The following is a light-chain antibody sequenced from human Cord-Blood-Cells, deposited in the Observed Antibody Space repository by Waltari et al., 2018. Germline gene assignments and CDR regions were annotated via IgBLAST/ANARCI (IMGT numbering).Light chain of an antibody. CDR3: QSYDSSTNWV. CDR1: SGSIASNH. CDR2: EDN. V-gene: IGLV6-57*01. J-gene: IGLJ3*02. Sequence: NFMLTQPHSVSESPGKTVTISCTRSSGSIASNHVQWYQQRPGSSPTTVIYEDNQRPSGVPDRFSGSIDSSSNSASLTISGLKTEDEADYYCQSYDSSTNWVFGGGTKLTVL.